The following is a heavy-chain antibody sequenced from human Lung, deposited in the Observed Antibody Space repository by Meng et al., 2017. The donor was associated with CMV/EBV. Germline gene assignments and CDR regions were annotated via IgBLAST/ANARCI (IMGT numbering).Heavy chain of an antibody. V-gene: IGHV1-3*01. D-gene: IGHD3-9*01. CDR2: INAGNGNT. CDR3: AKTPRADWSVDY. J-gene: IGHJ4*02. CDR1: GYTFTSYT. Sequence: QVQLVQAGAGVKKHGASEKVSCKASGYTFTSYTMYWVRQAPGQRLEWMGWINAGNGNTKYSQKFQGRVTITRDTSARTAYMEVSSLRSEDTAVYYCAKTPRADWSVDYWGQGTLVTVSS.